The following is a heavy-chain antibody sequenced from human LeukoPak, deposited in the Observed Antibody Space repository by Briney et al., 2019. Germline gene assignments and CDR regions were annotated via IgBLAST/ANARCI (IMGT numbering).Heavy chain of an antibody. CDR1: GGSISSGSYY. CDR3: AREQRVSVTMVRGTLIDY. CDR2: IYTSGST. V-gene: IGHV4-61*02. D-gene: IGHD3-10*01. J-gene: IGHJ4*02. Sequence: KPSETLSLTCTVSGGSISSGSYYWSWIRQPAGKGLEWIGRIYTSGSTNYNPSLKSRATISVDTSKNQFSLKLSSVTAADTAVYYCAREQRVSVTMVRGTLIDYWGQGTLVTVSS.